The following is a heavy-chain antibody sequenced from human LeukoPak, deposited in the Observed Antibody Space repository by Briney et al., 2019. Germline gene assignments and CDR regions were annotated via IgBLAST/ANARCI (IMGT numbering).Heavy chain of an antibody. J-gene: IGHJ3*02. Sequence: SETLSLTCTVSGGSISSYYWSWIRQPPGKGLEWIGYIYYSGSTNYNPSLKSRVTISVDTSKDQFSLKLSSVTAADTAVYYCARFNRGGSGKDDAFDIWGQGTMVTVSS. CDR1: GGSISSYY. CDR3: ARFNRGGSGKDDAFDI. V-gene: IGHV4-59*08. D-gene: IGHD3-10*01. CDR2: IYYSGST.